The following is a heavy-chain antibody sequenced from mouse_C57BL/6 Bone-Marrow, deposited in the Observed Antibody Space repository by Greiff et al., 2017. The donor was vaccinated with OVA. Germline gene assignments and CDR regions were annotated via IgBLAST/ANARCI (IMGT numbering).Heavy chain of an antibody. J-gene: IGHJ3*01. CDR1: GFTFSSYA. CDR2: ISDGGSYT. Sequence: EVQVVESGGGLVKPGGSLKLSCAASGFTFSSYAMSWVRQTPEKRLEWVATISDGGSYTYYPDNVKGRFTISRDNAKNNLYLQMSHLKSEDTAMYYCARERIITLAYWGQGTLVTVSA. V-gene: IGHV5-4*01. D-gene: IGHD1-1*01. CDR3: ARERIITLAY.